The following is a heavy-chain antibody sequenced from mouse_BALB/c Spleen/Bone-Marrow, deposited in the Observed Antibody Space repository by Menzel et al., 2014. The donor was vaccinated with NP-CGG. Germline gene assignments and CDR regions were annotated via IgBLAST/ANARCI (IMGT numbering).Heavy chain of an antibody. CDR3: AXSGGXXNYLAWFAX. J-gene: IGHJ3*01. CDR1: GFNIKDTY. CDR2: IDPANGNT. V-gene: IGHV14-3*02. D-gene: IGHD2-1*01. Sequence: VQLXQSGXXXVKXGASVKLSCTASGFNIKDTYMHWVKQRPEQGLEWIGRIDPANGNTKYDPKFQGKATITADTSSNTAYLQLSSLTSEDTAVYYCAXSGGXXNYLAWFAXWXQXTLVTV.